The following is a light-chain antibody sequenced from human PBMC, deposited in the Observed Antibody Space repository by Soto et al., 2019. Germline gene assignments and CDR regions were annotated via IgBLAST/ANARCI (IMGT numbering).Light chain of an antibody. J-gene: IGKJ1*01. V-gene: IGKV3-11*01. CDR3: QQRSNWSWT. CDR2: DAS. CDR1: QSVSIY. Sequence: EIVLTQSPATLSLSPGERATLSCRASQSVSIYVAWYQQKPGQAPRLLIYDASNRATGIPVRFSGSGSGTDFTLTISSLEPEDFAVYYCQQRSNWSWTFGQGTKVEIK.